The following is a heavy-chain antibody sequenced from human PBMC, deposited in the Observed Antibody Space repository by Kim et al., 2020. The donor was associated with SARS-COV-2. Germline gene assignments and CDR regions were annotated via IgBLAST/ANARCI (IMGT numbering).Heavy chain of an antibody. V-gene: IGHV1-2*02. CDR3: ARAGSVPAAWLVGDY. CDR1: GYTFTGYY. J-gene: IGHJ4*02. D-gene: IGHD2-2*01. Sequence: ASVKVSCKASGYTFTGYYMHWVRQAPGQGLEWMGWINPNSGGTNYAQKFQGRVTMTRDTSISTAYMELSRLRSDDTAVYYCARAGSVPAAWLVGDYWGQGTLVTVSS. CDR2: INPNSGGT.